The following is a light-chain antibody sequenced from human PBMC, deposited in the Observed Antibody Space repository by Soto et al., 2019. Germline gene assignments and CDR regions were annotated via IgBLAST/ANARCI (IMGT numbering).Light chain of an antibody. CDR3: QQYNNWPPWT. CDR1: QSVTSK. Sequence: MTQSPSSLSASVGDEVTITCRASQSVTSKLAWYQQKPGQAPRLLIYGAYTRATGIPARFSGSGSGTEFTLTISSLQSEDFAVYYCQQYNNWPPWTCGQGTKVDIK. V-gene: IGKV3-15*01. CDR2: GAY. J-gene: IGKJ1*01.